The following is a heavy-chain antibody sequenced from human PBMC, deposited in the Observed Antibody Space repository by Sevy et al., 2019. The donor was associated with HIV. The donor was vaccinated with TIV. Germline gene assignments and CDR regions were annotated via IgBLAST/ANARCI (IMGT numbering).Heavy chain of an antibody. J-gene: IGHJ6*02. CDR2: INPNDGVT. D-gene: IGHD4-17*01. CDR1: GYMFTDYY. CDR3: ARLTTMPTSDLYGMDV. V-gene: IGHV1-2*02. Sequence: ASVKVSCKASGYMFTDYYIHWVRQAPGQGLEWMAWINPNDGVTNYAKRFQVEVTVTRDTSISTAYMEMSRLRSDDTAIYYCARLTTMPTSDLYGMDVWGQGTSVTVSS.